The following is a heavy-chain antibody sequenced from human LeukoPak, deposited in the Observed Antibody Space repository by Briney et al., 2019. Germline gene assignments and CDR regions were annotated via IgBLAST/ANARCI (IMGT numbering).Heavy chain of an antibody. CDR2: IKQDGSKK. J-gene: IGHJ4*02. CDR1: GFPFSSYW. V-gene: IGHV3-7*04. Sequence: PGGSLRLSCVASGFPFSSYWMTWFRQAPGEGLEWVANIKQDGSKKSYVDSVKGRFTISRDNAKNSLYLQMNSLRAEDTAIYYCTRVGYIDEGIDYWGQGTLVTVSS. D-gene: IGHD5-24*01. CDR3: TRVGYIDEGIDY.